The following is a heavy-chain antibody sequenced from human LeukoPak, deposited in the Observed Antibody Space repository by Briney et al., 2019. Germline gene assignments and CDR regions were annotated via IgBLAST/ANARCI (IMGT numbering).Heavy chain of an antibody. CDR2: INPSGGST. J-gene: IGHJ6*03. CDR1: GYTFTSYY. CDR3: ARDSQLWLYGYYYYYYMDV. V-gene: IGHV1-46*01. D-gene: IGHD5-18*01. Sequence: ASVKVSCKASGYTFTSYYMHWVRQAPGQGLEWMGIINPSGGSTSHAQKFQGRVTMTRDMSTSTVYMELSSLRSEDTAVYYCARDSQLWLYGYYYYYYMDVWGKGTTVTVSS.